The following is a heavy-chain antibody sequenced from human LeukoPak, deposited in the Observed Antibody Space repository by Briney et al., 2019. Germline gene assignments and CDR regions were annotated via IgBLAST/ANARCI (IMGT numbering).Heavy chain of an antibody. CDR3: ASRPGYDSSGYLDY. CDR1: GGSISSYY. V-gene: IGHV4-59*01. Sequence: TPSETLSLTCTVSGGSISSYYWSWIRQPPGKGLEWIGYIYYSGSTNYNPSLKSRVTISVDTSKNQFSLKLSSVTAADTAVHYCASRPGYDSSGYLDYWGQGTLVTVSS. CDR2: IYYSGST. D-gene: IGHD3-22*01. J-gene: IGHJ4*02.